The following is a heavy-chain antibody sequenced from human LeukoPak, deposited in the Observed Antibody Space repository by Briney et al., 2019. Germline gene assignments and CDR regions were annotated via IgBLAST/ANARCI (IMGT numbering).Heavy chain of an antibody. Sequence: SETLSLTCTVSGGSISSSSYYWGWIRQPPGKGLEWIGSIYYSGSTYYNPSLKSRVTISLDTSKNQFSLNMASVIAADTAVYFCATTWYYDTRGYLFDDWGHGTLVTVSS. D-gene: IGHD3-22*01. J-gene: IGHJ4*01. CDR3: ATTWYYDTRGYLFDD. V-gene: IGHV4-39*07. CDR1: GGSISSSSYY. CDR2: IYYSGST.